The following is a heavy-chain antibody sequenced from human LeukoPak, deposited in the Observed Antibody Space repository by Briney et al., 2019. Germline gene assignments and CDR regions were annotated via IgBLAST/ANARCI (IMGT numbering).Heavy chain of an antibody. CDR2: ISGIGGRT. J-gene: IGHJ4*02. CDR1: GFTFSSYS. V-gene: IGHV3-23*01. Sequence: GGSLRLSCAASGFTFSSYSMSWVRHAPGKGLEWVSAISGIGGRTYYADSVKGRFTISRDNSKNMLYVQMDSVRADDTAVYYWAKRGYTYGGHFDHWGQGALVTVSS. D-gene: IGHD5-18*01. CDR3: AKRGYTYGGHFDH.